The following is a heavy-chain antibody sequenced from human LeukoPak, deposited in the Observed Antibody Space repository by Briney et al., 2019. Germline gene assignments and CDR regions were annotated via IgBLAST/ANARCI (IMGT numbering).Heavy chain of an antibody. CDR1: GGSISSYY. CDR2: IYYSGST. D-gene: IGHD3-22*01. V-gene: IGHV4-59*12. CDR3: ATLGEYYDSSGYYYN. J-gene: IGHJ4*02. Sequence: SETLSLTCTVSGGSISSYYWSWIRQPPGKGLEWIGYIYYSGSTNYNPSLKSRVTISVDSSKNQFSLKLTSVTAADTAVYYCATLGEYYDSSGYYYNWGQGTLVTVSS.